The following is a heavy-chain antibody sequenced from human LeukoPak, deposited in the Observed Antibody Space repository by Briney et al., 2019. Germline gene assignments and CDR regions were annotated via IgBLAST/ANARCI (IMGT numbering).Heavy chain of an antibody. CDR1: VGTPSSYA. D-gene: IGHD6-19*01. CDR2: IFPIFGTA. Sequence: SVKVSRKASVGTPSSYAISWVRQAPRQGHEWVGGIFPIFGTANYAQKFQGRVTITADKSTSTAYMELSSLRSEDTAVYYCASKGIAVAGTYYYYGMDVWGKGTTVTVSS. J-gene: IGHJ6*04. CDR3: ASKGIAVAGTYYYYGMDV. V-gene: IGHV1-69*06.